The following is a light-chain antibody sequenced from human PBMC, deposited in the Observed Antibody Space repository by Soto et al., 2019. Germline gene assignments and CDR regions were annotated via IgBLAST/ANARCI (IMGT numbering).Light chain of an antibody. V-gene: IGKV1-12*01. CDR2: AAS. CDR3: KQLYMVPLP. J-gene: IGKJ5*01. Sequence: DIQMTQSPSSVSASVGDRVSITCRASHDISSWLAWYQRKAGKAPKLLIYAASHLQRGVPSRFSGGGSGTHYTLTIDSLQPEVFATYYCKQLYMVPLPFGQGPRVEIK. CDR1: HDISSW.